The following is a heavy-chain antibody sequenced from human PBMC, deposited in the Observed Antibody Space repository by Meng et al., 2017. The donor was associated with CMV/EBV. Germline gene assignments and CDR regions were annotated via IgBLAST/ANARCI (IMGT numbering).Heavy chain of an antibody. V-gene: IGHV3-21*01. Sequence: GESLKISCAAAGFTFNSHTMNWVRQAPGKGPQWVASITGSRTSVLYADSVRGRFTISRDNAKNSLYLQMNSLRAEDTAVYYCARDIAAAGSYFYFFAMDVWGQGTTVTVSS. CDR2: ITGSRTSV. J-gene: IGHJ6*02. CDR3: ARDIAAAGSYFYFFAMDV. D-gene: IGHD6-13*01. CDR1: GFTFNSHT.